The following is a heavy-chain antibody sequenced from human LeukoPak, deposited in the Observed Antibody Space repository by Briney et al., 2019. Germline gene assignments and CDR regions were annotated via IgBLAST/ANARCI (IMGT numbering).Heavy chain of an antibody. J-gene: IGHJ4*02. V-gene: IGHV3-30*18. CDR2: ISYDGSNK. D-gene: IGHD3-22*01. CDR1: GFTFSSYG. Sequence: PGGSLRLSCAASGFTFSSYGMHWVRQAPGKGLEWVAVISYDGSNKYYADSVKGRFTISRDNSKNTLYLQMNSLRAEDTAVYYCAKDRTSYYYDSSGYYGYWGQGTLVTVSS. CDR3: AKDRTSYYYDSSGYYGY.